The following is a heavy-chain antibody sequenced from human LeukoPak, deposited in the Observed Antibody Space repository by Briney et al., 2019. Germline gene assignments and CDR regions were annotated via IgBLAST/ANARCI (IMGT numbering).Heavy chain of an antibody. J-gene: IGHJ4*02. Sequence: LAGGSLRLSCAASRFTFSGSAMSWVRQAPGKALEWVSTISGSGGSTYSTDSVKGRFTISRDNSKSTLYLQMNSLRVEDTAIYYCAKGGPQFFDYWGQGTLVTVSS. CDR2: ISGSGGST. D-gene: IGHD5-24*01. V-gene: IGHV3-23*01. CDR1: RFTFSGSA. CDR3: AKGGPQFFDY.